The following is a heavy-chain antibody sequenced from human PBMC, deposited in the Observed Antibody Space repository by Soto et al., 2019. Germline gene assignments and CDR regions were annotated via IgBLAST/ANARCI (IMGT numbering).Heavy chain of an antibody. CDR1: GFTFSNYA. CDR2: ISYDGYNK. J-gene: IGHJ3*02. CDR3: ARDTVWNLDGSGLQNDAFDI. V-gene: IGHV3-30-3*01. D-gene: IGHD3-10*01. Sequence: PGGSLRLSCAASGFTFSNYALHWVRQAPGKGLEWVAVISYDGYNKYYADSVKGRFTISRDNSKNTLYLQMNSLRAEDTAVYYCARDTVWNLDGSGLQNDAFDIWGQGTMVTV.